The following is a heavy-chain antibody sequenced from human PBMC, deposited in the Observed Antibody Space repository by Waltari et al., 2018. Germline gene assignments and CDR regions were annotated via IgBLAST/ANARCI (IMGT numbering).Heavy chain of an antibody. CDR3: AKDIARHGAAAPYYYYGMDV. D-gene: IGHD6-13*01. CDR1: GFTFDDYA. V-gene: IGHV3-9*01. J-gene: IGHJ6*02. CDR2: ISWNSGSI. Sequence: EVQLVESGGGLVQPGRSLRLSCAASGFTFDDYAMHWVRQAPGKGLEWVSGISWNSGSIGYADSVKGLFTISRDNAKNSLYLQMNSLRAEDTALYYCAKDIARHGAAAPYYYYGMDVWGQGTTVTVSS.